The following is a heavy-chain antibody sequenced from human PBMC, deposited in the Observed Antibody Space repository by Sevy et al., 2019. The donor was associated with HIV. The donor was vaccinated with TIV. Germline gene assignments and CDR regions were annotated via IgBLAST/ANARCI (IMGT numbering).Heavy chain of an antibody. D-gene: IGHD6-6*01. V-gene: IGHV3-30*04. CDR3: ARGLAALPGYYYGLDV. Sequence: GGSLRLSCAASGFTFSSYAMSWVRQAPGKGLEWVTSILYDGSNKYYADSLKGRFTISRDNSKNMLYLQMNSLRVEDTAIYYCARGLAALPGYYYGLDVWGQGTTVTVSS. J-gene: IGHJ6*02. CDR1: GFTFSSYA. CDR2: ILYDGSNK.